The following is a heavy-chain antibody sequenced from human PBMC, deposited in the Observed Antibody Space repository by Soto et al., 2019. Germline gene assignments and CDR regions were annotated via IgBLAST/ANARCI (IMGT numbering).Heavy chain of an antibody. CDR2: ISAYNGNT. J-gene: IGHJ6*02. V-gene: IGHV1-18*01. CDR1: GYTFTTYG. CDR3: ARDWAHQWLVRDYYYGMDV. Sequence: ASVKVSCKASGYTFTTYGISWVRQAPGQGLEWMGWISAYNGNTNYAQKLQGRVTMTTDTSTSTAYMELRGLKSDDTAVYYCARDWAHQWLVRDYYYGMDVWGQGTTVTVSS. D-gene: IGHD6-19*01.